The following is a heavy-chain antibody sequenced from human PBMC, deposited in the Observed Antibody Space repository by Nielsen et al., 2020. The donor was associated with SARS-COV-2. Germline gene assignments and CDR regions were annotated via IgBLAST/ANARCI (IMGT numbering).Heavy chain of an antibody. CDR2: IGGWGSDT. CDR1: GFTFSDHA. V-gene: IGHV3-23*01. Sequence: GESLKISCAASGFTFSDHAMGLVRQDAGKGLECVSLIGGWGSDTYYADSVKGRFTVSRDNSKDTLYLQMISLGFEDTAVYYCARVSRGYNQPFDNWGQGTLVTV. J-gene: IGHJ4*02. D-gene: IGHD5-24*01. CDR3: ARVSRGYNQPFDN.